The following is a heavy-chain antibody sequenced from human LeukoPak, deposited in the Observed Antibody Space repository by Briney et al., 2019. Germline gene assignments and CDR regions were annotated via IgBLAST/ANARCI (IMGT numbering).Heavy chain of an antibody. CDR3: AKYYYDGTGSNLFDY. CDR2: ISGSGDST. Sequence: GGSLRLSCAVSGFTFSSYGMSWVRQAPGKGLEWVSAISGSGDSTFYADSVKGRFTISRDNSKNTLYLQMSSLRAEDRAVYYCAKYYYDGTGSNLFDYWGQGTLVTVSS. J-gene: IGHJ4*02. D-gene: IGHD3-22*01. CDR1: GFTFSSYG. V-gene: IGHV3-23*01.